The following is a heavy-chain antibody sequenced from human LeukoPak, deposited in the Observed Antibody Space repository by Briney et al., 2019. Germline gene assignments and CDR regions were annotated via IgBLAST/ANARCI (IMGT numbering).Heavy chain of an antibody. CDR2: IYYSGST. J-gene: IGHJ3*02. V-gene: IGHV4-39*07. CDR3: ARDPVSHDAFDI. CDR1: GDSISSSSYY. D-gene: IGHD5/OR15-5a*01. Sequence: SETLSLTCTVSGDSISSSSYYWGWIRQPPGKGLEWIGSIYYSGSTYYNPSLKSRVTISVDTSKNQFSLKLSSVTAADTAVYYCARDPVSHDAFDIWGQGTMVTVSS.